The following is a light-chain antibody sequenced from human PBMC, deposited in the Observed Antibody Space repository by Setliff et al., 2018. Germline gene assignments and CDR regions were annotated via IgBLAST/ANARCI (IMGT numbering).Light chain of an antibody. J-gene: IGLJ1*01. Sequence: ALAQPPSASGSPGQSLTISCTGTSNDIGAYKFVSWYQQHPGKPPKLIIYEVTKRPSGVPDRFSGSKSGNTASLTVSGLQAEDEADYYCSSYAGNYIYVFGTGTKVTVL. CDR3: SSYAGNYIYV. CDR2: EVT. CDR1: SNDIGAYKF. V-gene: IGLV2-8*01.